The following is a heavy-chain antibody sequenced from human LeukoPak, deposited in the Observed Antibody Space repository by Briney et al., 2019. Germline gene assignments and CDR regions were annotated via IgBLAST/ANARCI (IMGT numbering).Heavy chain of an antibody. V-gene: IGHV4-59*01. J-gene: IGHJ6*04. Sequence: SETLSLTCTVSGGSISSYYWSWIRQPPGKGLEWIGYIYYSGSTNYNPSLKSRVTISVDTSKNQFSLKLSSVTVADTAVYYCARVWPYCSSTSCTPGGMDVWGKGTTVTVSS. CDR3: ARVWPYCSSTSCTPGGMDV. CDR2: IYYSGST. D-gene: IGHD2-2*01. CDR1: GGSISSYY.